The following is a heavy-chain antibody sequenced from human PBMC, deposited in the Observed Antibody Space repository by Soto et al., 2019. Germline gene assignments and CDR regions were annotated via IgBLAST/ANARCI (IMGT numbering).Heavy chain of an antibody. Sequence: ASVKVSCKASGYSLTGDYMHWWRRAPGQGLEWMGITNPRDGSTNYAQKFQGRVTMTSDTSTSTVYMEMSSLRSDDTAMYYCARSYVTSRPIDFWGQGTLVTVSS. D-gene: IGHD3-10*02. CDR1: GYSLTGDY. J-gene: IGHJ4*02. CDR2: TNPRDGST. CDR3: ARSYVTSRPIDF. V-gene: IGHV1-46*01.